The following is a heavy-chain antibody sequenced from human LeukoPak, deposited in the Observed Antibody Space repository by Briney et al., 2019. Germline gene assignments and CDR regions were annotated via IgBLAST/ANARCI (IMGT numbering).Heavy chain of an antibody. J-gene: IGHJ4*02. V-gene: IGHV5-51*01. CDR2: VYPGDSDSDT. Sequence: GESLKISCKDSGYSFTTYWIGWVRQMPGKGLEWMGVVYPGDSDSDTKYSPSFQGQVTISADKSISTAYLQWSSLKASDTAIYYCARRDYYGSGSYWGAFDYWGQGTLVTVSS. CDR1: GYSFTTYW. D-gene: IGHD3-10*01. CDR3: ARRDYYGSGSYWGAFDY.